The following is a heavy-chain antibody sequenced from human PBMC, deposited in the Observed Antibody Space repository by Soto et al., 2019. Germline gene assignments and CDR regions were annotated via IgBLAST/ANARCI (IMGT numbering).Heavy chain of an antibody. J-gene: IGHJ4*02. D-gene: IGHD4-17*01. Sequence: GGSLRLSCAASGFTFSSYGMHWVRQAPGKGLEWVAVISYDGSNKYYADSVKGRFTISRDNSKNTLYLQMNSLRAEDTAVYYCAKLGYGDYVSIDDWGQGPLVTVSS. CDR1: GFTFSSYG. V-gene: IGHV3-30*18. CDR2: ISYDGSNK. CDR3: AKLGYGDYVSIDD.